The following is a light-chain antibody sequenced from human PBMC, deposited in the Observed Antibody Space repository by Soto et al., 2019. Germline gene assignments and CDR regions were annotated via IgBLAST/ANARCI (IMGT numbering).Light chain of an antibody. V-gene: IGKV3-11*01. J-gene: IGKJ3*01. CDR2: DTS. CDR1: QSVNTY. CDR3: QQRRNWVS. Sequence: EIPLTQSPAFLSLSPGERATLSCTASQSVNTYIAWYQQRPGQPPRLLIHDTSHRASGVPARFRGSGSGTDFTLTITSLEPEDFAVYFCQQRRNWVSFGPGTRL.